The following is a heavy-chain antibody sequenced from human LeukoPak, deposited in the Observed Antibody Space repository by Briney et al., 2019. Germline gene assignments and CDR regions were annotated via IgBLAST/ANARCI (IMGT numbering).Heavy chain of an antibody. J-gene: IGHJ3*02. CDR2: TYYRSKWYN. CDR3: ARGAWLADAFDI. CDR1: GDSFSSNSAA. V-gene: IGHV6-1*01. Sequence: SQTLSLTCAISGDSFSSNSAAWNWLRQSPSRGLEWLGRTYYRSKWYNDYAVSVKSRITINPDTSKNQFSLQLNSVTPEDTAVYYCARGAWLADAFDIWGQGTMVTVSS. D-gene: IGHD6-19*01.